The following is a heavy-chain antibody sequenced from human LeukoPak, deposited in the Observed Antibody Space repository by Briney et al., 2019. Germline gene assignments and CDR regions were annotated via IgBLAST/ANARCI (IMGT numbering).Heavy chain of an antibody. J-gene: IGHJ3*02. V-gene: IGHV3-48*03. Sequence: PGGSLRLSCAASGFTFSSYEMNWVRQAPGKGLEWVSSISGSGNTLYYADSVKGRFTISRDNAKNSLYLQMNSLRAEDTAVYYCARETVPTPVGVNSGAFDIWGHGTMVTVSS. CDR3: ARETVPTPVGVNSGAFDI. CDR2: ISGSGNTL. CDR1: GFTFSSYE. D-gene: IGHD1-26*01.